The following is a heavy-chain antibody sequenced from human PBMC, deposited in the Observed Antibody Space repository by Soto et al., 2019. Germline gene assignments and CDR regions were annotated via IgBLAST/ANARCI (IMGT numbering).Heavy chain of an antibody. D-gene: IGHD3-22*01. Sequence: ASVKVSCKASGFTFTSSAVQWLRQSRGQRLEWIGWIVVGSGNTNYAQKFQERVTITRDMSTSTAYMELSSLRSEDTAVYYCAADPNYYDSSGYYLGDYWGQGTLVTVSS. V-gene: IGHV1-58*01. CDR2: IVVGSGNT. CDR3: AADPNYYDSSGYYLGDY. CDR1: GFTFTSSA. J-gene: IGHJ4*02.